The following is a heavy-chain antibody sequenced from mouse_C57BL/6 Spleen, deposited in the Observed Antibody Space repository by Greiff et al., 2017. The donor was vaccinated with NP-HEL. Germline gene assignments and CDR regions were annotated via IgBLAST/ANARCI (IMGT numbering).Heavy chain of an antibody. V-gene: IGHV1-64*01. D-gene: IGHD1-1*01. CDR3: LATSWYFEV. J-gene: IGHJ1*03. Sequence: QVQLKQPGAELVKPGASVKLSCKASGYTFTSYWMHWVKQRPGQGLEWIGMIHPNSGSTNYNEKFKSKATLTVDKSSSTAYMQLSSLTSEDSAVYFCLATSWYFEVWGTGTTVTVSS. CDR1: GYTFTSYW. CDR2: IHPNSGST.